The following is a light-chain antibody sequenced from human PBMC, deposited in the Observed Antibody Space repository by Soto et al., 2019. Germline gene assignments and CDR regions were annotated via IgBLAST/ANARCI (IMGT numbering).Light chain of an antibody. Sequence: QSALTQPASVSGSPGQSITISCTGTSSDVGGYNYVSWYQQHPGKAPKLMIYDVSNRPSGVSNRFSGSKSGNTASLTSSGLQAEDEADYYCSAYTSSSTGFGTGTKVTVL. J-gene: IGLJ1*01. CDR2: DVS. V-gene: IGLV2-14*01. CDR3: SAYTSSSTG. CDR1: SSDVGGYNY.